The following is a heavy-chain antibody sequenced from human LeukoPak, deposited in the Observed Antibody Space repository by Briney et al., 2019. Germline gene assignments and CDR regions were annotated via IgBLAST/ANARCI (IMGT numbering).Heavy chain of an antibody. CDR2: IWYDGSNE. J-gene: IGHJ5*02. CDR3: AKGGYCSSSSCYYGWFEP. CDR1: GFTFNTYG. D-gene: IGHD2-2*01. Sequence: GGSLRLSCAASGFTFNTYGMHWVRQAQGKGLEWVALIWYDGSNENYADSVKGRFTISRDNSKNTFYLQMNSLRAEDTAAYYCAKGGYCSSSSCYYGWFEPWGQGTLVTVSS. V-gene: IGHV3-33*06.